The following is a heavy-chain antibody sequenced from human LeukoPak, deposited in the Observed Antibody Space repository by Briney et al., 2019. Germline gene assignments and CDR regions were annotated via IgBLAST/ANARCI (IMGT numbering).Heavy chain of an antibody. J-gene: IGHJ4*02. Sequence: TPSESLTLTCAAYGGSFSGYYWSWIRQPPGKGLEWIAAISHSGSTNYTPSLKSRVTISVDTSKNHFSLKRSSVTAADTALYYSARYSVKITFGGVIIIYDYWGQGTLVTVSS. CDR3: ARYSVKITFGGVIIIYDY. CDR2: ISHSGST. CDR1: GGSFSGYY. V-gene: IGHV4-34*01. D-gene: IGHD3-16*02.